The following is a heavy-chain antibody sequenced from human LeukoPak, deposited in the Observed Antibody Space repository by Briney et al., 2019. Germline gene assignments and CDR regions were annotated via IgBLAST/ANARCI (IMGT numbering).Heavy chain of an antibody. V-gene: IGHV3-21*01. CDR2: ISSSSSYI. D-gene: IGHD3-3*01. CDR1: GFTFSSYS. Sequence: GGSLRLSCAASGFTFSSYSMNWVRQAPGKGLEWVSSISSSSSYIYYADSVQGRFTISRDNAKNSLYLQMNSLRAEDTAVYYCAREELRFLASYGMDVWGQGTTVTVSS. CDR3: AREELRFLASYGMDV. J-gene: IGHJ6*02.